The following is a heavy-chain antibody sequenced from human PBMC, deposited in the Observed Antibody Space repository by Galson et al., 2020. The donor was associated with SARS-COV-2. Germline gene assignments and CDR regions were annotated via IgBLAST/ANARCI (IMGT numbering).Heavy chain of an antibody. CDR3: ARWNPYPVRRYYDSSGVVHY. Sequence: ASETLSLTCTVSDGSINSSNYYWGWIRQPPGEGLEWIGTIYSSGSTYYNPSLKSRVTISIDTSKNLFSLRLSSVTAADTAVYYCARWNPYPVRRYYDSSGVVHYWGQGTLVTVSS. V-gene: IGHV4-39*07. CDR1: DGSINSSNYY. J-gene: IGHJ4*02. CDR2: IYSSGST. D-gene: IGHD3-22*01.